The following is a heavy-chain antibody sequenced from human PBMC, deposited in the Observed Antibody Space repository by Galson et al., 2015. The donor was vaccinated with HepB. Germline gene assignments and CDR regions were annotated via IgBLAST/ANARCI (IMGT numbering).Heavy chain of an antibody. CDR1: GYTFTSYY. D-gene: IGHD3-10*01. CDR2: INPSGGST. CDR3: ARTRVRGVSFDY. Sequence: SVKVSCKASGYTFTSYYMHWVRQAPGQGLEWMGIINPSGGSTSYAQKLQGRVTMTRDTSTSTVYMELSSLRSEDTAVYYCARTRVRGVSFDYWGQGTLVTVSS. V-gene: IGHV1-46*04. J-gene: IGHJ4*02.